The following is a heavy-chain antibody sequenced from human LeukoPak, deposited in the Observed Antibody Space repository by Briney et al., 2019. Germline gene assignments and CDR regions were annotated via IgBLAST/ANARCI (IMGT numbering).Heavy chain of an antibody. V-gene: IGHV1-18*01. CDR3: ARGAREQQPDYYYGLDV. CDR2: IIAYNGNT. Sequence: ASVKVSCKASGNTFTNYGFSWVRQAPGQGLEWMGWIIAYNGNTNYTQKLQGRVTMTTDAPTSTAYMELRSLRSDDTAVYYCARGAREQQPDYYYGLDVWGQGTTVTVSS. J-gene: IGHJ6*02. D-gene: IGHD6-13*01. CDR1: GNTFTNYG.